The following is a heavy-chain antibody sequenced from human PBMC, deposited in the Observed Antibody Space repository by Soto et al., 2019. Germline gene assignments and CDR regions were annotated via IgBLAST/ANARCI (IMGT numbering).Heavy chain of an antibody. J-gene: IGHJ5*02. V-gene: IGHV1-69*01. D-gene: IGHD6-6*01. CDR2: IIPIFGTA. CDR3: ASDVAARQYVAMGWFDP. CDR1: GGTFSSYA. Sequence: QVQLVQSGAEVKKPGSSVKVSCKASGGTFSSYAISWVRQAPGQGLEWMGGIIPIFGTANYAQKFQGRVTITADESTSTAYMELSSLRSEDTPVYYCASDVAARQYVAMGWFDPWGQGTLVTVSS.